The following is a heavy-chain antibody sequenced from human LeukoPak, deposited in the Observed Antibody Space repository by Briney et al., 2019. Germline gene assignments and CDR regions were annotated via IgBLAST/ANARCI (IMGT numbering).Heavy chain of an antibody. Sequence: GGSLRLSCAASGFTFSNYGLHWVRQAPGKGLEWVAFMSYDGTHKYYADPARGRFTISRDNSKNTLFLQMNSLRTEDTAVYYCAKDFGYGDYFDYWGQGTVVTVSS. CDR3: AKDFGYGDYFDY. J-gene: IGHJ4*02. D-gene: IGHD4-17*01. V-gene: IGHV3-30*18. CDR1: GFTFSNYG. CDR2: MSYDGTHK.